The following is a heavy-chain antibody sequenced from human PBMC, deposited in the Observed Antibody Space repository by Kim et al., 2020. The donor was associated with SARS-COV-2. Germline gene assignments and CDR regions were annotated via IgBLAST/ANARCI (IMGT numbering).Heavy chain of an antibody. J-gene: IGHJ4*02. Sequence: SETLSLTCAVYGGSFSGYYWSWIRQPPGKGLEWIGEINHSGSTNYNPSLKSRVTISVDTSKNQFSLKLSSVTAADTAVYYCARGLHNSPITMVRGVRVPYYFDYWGQGTLVTVSS. D-gene: IGHD3-10*01. CDR3: ARGLHNSPITMVRGVRVPYYFDY. CDR1: GGSFSGYY. CDR2: INHSGST. V-gene: IGHV4-34*01.